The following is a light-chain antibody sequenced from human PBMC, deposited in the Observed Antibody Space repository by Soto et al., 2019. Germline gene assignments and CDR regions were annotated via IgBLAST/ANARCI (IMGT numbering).Light chain of an antibody. V-gene: IGLV2-11*01. CDR2: DVS. Sequence: QSALTQPRSVSGSPGQSVTISCTGSSSDVGGNNFVSWYQQQPGRAPKLLISDVSQRPSGVPERFSGSKSGNTASLAISGLQAEDEADYYCCAYAGTLAPYVVGTGTKVTVL. CDR3: CAYAGTLAPYV. CDR1: SSDVGGNNF. J-gene: IGLJ1*01.